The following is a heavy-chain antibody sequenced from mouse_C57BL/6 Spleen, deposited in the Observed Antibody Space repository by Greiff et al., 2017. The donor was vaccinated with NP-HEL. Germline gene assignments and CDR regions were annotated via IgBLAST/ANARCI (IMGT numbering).Heavy chain of an antibody. CDR3: ASYDGYYVGFAY. D-gene: IGHD2-3*01. J-gene: IGHJ3*01. Sequence: QVQLQQPGAELVKPGASVKLSCKASGYTFTSYWMQWVKQRPGQGLEWIGEIDPSDSYTNYNQKFKGKATLTVDTSSSTAYMQLSSLTSEDSAVYYCASYDGYYVGFAYWGQGTLVTVSA. CDR1: GYTFTSYW. CDR2: IDPSDSYT. V-gene: IGHV1-50*01.